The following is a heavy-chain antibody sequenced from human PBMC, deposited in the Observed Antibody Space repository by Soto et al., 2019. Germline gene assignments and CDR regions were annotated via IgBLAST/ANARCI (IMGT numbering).Heavy chain of an antibody. CDR2: INPSGGST. CDR1: GYTFTSYY. Sequence: QVQLVQSGAEVKKPGASVKVSCKASGYTFTSYYMHWVRQAPGQGLEWMGIINPSGGSTSYAQKVQGRGPKARETATSTGYLGVGSLRSGGTAVVFWSGGVERGYSYGYLEYWGQGTLVTVSS. D-gene: IGHD5-18*01. J-gene: IGHJ4*02. V-gene: IGHV1-46*01. CDR3: SGGVERGYSYGYLEY.